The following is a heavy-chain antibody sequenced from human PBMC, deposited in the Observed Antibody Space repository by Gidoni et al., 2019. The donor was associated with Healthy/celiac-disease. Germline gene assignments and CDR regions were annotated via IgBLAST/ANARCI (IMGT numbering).Heavy chain of an antibody. D-gene: IGHD3-22*01. CDR3: AKARRHYYDSSGYSLFDY. CDR2: ISGSGGST. V-gene: IGHV3-23*01. Sequence: EVQLLESGGGLVQPGGSLRLSCAASGFTFSSYAMSWVRQAPGKGLEWVSAISGSGGSTYYADSVKGRFTISRDNSKNTLYLQMNSLRAEDTAVYYCAKARRHYYDSSGYSLFDYWGQGTLVTVSS. CDR1: GFTFSSYA. J-gene: IGHJ4*02.